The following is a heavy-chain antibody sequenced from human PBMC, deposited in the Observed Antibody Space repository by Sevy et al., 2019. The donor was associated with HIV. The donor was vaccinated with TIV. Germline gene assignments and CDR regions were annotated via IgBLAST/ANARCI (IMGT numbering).Heavy chain of an antibody. CDR3: ARLPTGLQSFNYLLSTYFDS. D-gene: IGHD3-9*01. Sequence: GGSLRLSCAASGFDFNHHWMSWVRQAPQKGLERVANIKQDGSETYYVDSLEGRFTISRDNAKNSLSLQINDLRADDTAVYYCARLPTGLQSFNYLLSTYFDSWGQGTLVTVSS. CDR1: GFDFNHHW. J-gene: IGHJ4*02. V-gene: IGHV3-7*01. CDR2: IKQDGSET.